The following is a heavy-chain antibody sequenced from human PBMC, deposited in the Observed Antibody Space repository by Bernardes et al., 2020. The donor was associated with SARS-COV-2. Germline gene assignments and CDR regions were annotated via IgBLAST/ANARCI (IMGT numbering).Heavy chain of an antibody. Sequence: SETLSLTCTVSGGSISSISYYWGWIRQPPGKGLEWIGSIYYSGSTYYNPSLKSRVTISVDTSKNQFSLKLSSVTAADTAVYYCARQAHICEAPRPPLEPQDCYYYYGMDVWGQGTTVTVSS. CDR2: IYYSGST. D-gene: IGHD2-21*01. CDR3: ARQAHICEAPRPPLEPQDCYYYYGMDV. V-gene: IGHV4-39*01. CDR1: GGSISSISYY. J-gene: IGHJ6*02.